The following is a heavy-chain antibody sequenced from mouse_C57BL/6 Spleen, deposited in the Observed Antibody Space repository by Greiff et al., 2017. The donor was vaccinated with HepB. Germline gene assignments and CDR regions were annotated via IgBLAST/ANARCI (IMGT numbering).Heavy chain of an antibody. J-gene: IGHJ2*01. Sequence: QVQLQQPGAELVKPGASVKLSCKASGYTFTSYWMQWVKQRPGQGLEWIGEIDPSDSYTNYNQKFKGKATLTVDTSSSTAYMQLSSLTSEDSAVYYCARRRYYDGSSSYYFDYWGQGTTLTVSS. CDR3: ARRRYYDGSSSYYFDY. CDR1: GYTFTSYW. V-gene: IGHV1-50*01. CDR2: IDPSDSYT. D-gene: IGHD1-1*01.